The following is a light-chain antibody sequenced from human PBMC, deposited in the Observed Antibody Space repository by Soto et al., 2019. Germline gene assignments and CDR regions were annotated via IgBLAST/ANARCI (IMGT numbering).Light chain of an antibody. CDR1: QSISNRY. CDR2: GAS. V-gene: IGKV3-20*01. Sequence: EIVLTQSPGPLSLSPGERATLACRASQSISNRYLACYQQKPGQAPRLLIHGASSRATGIPDRFSGTGSATDVTLTISRLEPEDFAVYYCQQYGSSPCTFGQGTKVEIK. CDR3: QQYGSSPCT. J-gene: IGKJ1*01.